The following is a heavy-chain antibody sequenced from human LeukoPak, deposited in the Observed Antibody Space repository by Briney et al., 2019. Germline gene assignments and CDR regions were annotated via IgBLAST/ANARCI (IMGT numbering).Heavy chain of an antibody. CDR1: GYTLTELS. Sequence: ASVKVSCKVSGYTLTELSMHWVRQAPGKGLEWMGGFDPEEGETIYAQKFQGRVTMTEDTSTDTAYMELSSLRSEDTAVYYCATMVPVDTAMVTLPFDYWGQGTLVTVSS. J-gene: IGHJ4*02. D-gene: IGHD5-18*01. V-gene: IGHV1-24*01. CDR2: FDPEEGET. CDR3: ATMVPVDTAMVTLPFDY.